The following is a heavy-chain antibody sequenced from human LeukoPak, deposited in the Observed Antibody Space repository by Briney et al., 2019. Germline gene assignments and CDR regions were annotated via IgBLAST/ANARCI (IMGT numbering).Heavy chain of an antibody. J-gene: IGHJ4*02. CDR3: ARASGFWGSYAV. D-gene: IGHD3-16*01. CDR2: IKQEGSEK. Sequence: GGSLRLSCAASGFTFSDYYMSWIRQAPGKGLEGVANIKQEGSEKYYVDSVKGRFTISRDNAKNSLYLQMNSLRAEDTAVYYCARASGFWGSYAVWSQGTLVTVSS. CDR1: GFTFSDYY. V-gene: IGHV3-7*01.